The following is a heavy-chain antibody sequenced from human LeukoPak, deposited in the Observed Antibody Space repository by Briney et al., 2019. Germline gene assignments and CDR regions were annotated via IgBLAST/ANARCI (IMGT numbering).Heavy chain of an antibody. D-gene: IGHD3-3*01. J-gene: IGHJ6*02. CDR1: GGSISNYY. Sequence: SETLSLTCTVSGGSISNYYWSWIRQPAGKGLEWIGRIFASGSTDYNPSLKSRVTMSVDTSKNQFSLKLSSVTAADTAVYYCARSLYTIFGVVTPAFFYYYYGMDVWGQGTTVTVSS. V-gene: IGHV4-4*07. CDR3: ARSLYTIFGVVTPAFFYYYYGMDV. CDR2: IFASGST.